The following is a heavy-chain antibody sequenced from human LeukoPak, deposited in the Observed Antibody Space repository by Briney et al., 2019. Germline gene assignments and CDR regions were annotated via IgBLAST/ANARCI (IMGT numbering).Heavy chain of an antibody. Sequence: GGSLRLSCAASGFTFDDYGMNWVRHPPGKGLEWVSGINWHGSSTTYADSVKGRFTISRDNAKNSLYLQMNSLRAEDTAVYYCARIPPLYCSTSSCYSRSFDFWGQGILVTVSS. CDR2: INWHGSST. V-gene: IGHV3-20*04. CDR3: ARIPPLYCSTSSCYSRSFDF. D-gene: IGHD2-2*02. J-gene: IGHJ4*02. CDR1: GFTFDDYG.